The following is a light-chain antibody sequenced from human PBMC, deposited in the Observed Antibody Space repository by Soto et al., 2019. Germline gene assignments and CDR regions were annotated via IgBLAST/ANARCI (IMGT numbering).Light chain of an antibody. V-gene: IGKV1-12*01. CDR3: QPANSFPLT. CDR2: TAS. CDR1: LDISSC. J-gene: IGKJ4*01. Sequence: DIQMTQSPSSVSASVGDRVTITCRASLDISSCLAWYQHHPGKASKLLIYTASSLQSGVPSRFSGSRSGTDFTLTISSLQPEDFATYYCQPANSFPLTFGGGTQVEIK.